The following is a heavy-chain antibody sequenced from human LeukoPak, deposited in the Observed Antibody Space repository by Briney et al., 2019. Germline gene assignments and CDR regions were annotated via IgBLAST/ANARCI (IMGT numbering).Heavy chain of an antibody. CDR2: INHSGST. Sequence: SETLSLTCAVYGGSFSGYYWSWIRQPPGKGLEWIGEINHSGSTNYNPSLKSRVTISVDTSKNQFSLKLSSVTAADTAVYYCARVKGYSYGFAWFDPWGQGTLVTASS. V-gene: IGHV4-34*01. CDR3: ARVKGYSYGFAWFDP. D-gene: IGHD5-18*01. CDR1: GGSFSGYY. J-gene: IGHJ5*02.